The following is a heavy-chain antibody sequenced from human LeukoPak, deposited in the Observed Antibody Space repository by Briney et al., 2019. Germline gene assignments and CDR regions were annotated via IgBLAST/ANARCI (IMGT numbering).Heavy chain of an antibody. J-gene: IGHJ4*02. D-gene: IGHD2-2*01. CDR1: GFTFSSYG. V-gene: IGHV3-33*01. CDR3: AGGYCSSTSCVHFDY. CDR2: IWYVGSNK. Sequence: GGSLRLSCAAYGFTFSSYGMHWVRQAPGKGLEWVAVIWYVGSNKYYADSVKGRFTISRDNSKNTLYPQKNRLRAEDTAVYYCAGGYCSSTSCVHFDYWGQGTLVTVSS.